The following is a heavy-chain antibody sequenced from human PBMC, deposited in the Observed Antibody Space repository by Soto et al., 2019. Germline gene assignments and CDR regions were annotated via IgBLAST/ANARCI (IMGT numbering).Heavy chain of an antibody. D-gene: IGHD3-9*01. CDR2: IIPKNGNT. J-gene: IGHJ5*02. Sequence: SVKVACKASGYTFSSYNISWVRQAAGQGREWMGWIIPKNGNTNYAQKFQGRVTMTTDTSTSTAYLEMTRLRSGDTAVYNCATSYDRGFAPWGQGTLVTVSS. CDR1: GYTFSSYN. CDR3: ATSYDRGFAP. V-gene: IGHV1-18*04.